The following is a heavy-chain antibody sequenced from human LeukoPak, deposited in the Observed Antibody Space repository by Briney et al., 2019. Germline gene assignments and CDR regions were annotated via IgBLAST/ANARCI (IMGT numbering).Heavy chain of an antibody. V-gene: IGHV4-4*02. CDR2: IYHSGST. D-gene: IGHD3-10*01. Sequence: SETLSLTCAVSGGSISSSNWWSWVRQPPGEGLEWIGEIYHSGSTNYNPSLKSRVTISVDKSKNQFSLKLSSVTAADTAVYYCASGRITMVRGVIITGWFDPWGQGTLVTVSS. CDR3: ASGRITMVRGVIITGWFDP. J-gene: IGHJ5*02. CDR1: GGSISSSNW.